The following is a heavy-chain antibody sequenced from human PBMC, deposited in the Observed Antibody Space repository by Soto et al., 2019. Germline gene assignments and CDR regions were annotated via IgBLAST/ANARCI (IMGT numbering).Heavy chain of an antibody. Sequence: GESLKISCAASGFTFSSYWMSWVRQAPGKGLEWVANIKQDGSEKYYVDSVKGRFTISRDNAKNSLYLQMNSLRAEDTAVYYCARQFGVAIDYWGQGTLVTVSS. J-gene: IGHJ4*02. CDR3: ARQFGVAIDY. V-gene: IGHV3-7*01. CDR2: IKQDGSEK. D-gene: IGHD3-3*01. CDR1: GFTFSSYW.